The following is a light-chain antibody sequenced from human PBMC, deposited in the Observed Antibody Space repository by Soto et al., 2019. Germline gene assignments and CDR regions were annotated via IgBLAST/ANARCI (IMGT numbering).Light chain of an antibody. Sequence: EILLTQSPGSLSLSLGERVTISCRASQGVSNNYVAWYQQQPGLAPMLLISGATNRATGIPDRFSGSCSAADITLTISRLEPEDSALYCCQQYGSSGTFGQGTKVDIK. CDR2: GAT. CDR1: QGVSNNY. V-gene: IGKV3-20*01. J-gene: IGKJ1*01. CDR3: QQYGSSGT.